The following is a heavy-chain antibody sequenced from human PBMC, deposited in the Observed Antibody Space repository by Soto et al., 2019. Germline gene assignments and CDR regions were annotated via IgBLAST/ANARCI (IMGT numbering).Heavy chain of an antibody. CDR3: ARGGHIAVVTASFDY. CDR1: GVGFNSYY. Sequence: GVPVEVSSKACGVGFNSYYRRWVRQAPGQALEWMGVIHPSGGGTTYAQKFLGRVTVTRDTSTTTVFMELSSLRSDDTAVYYCARGGHIAVVTASFDYWGQGTLVTVSS. V-gene: IGHV1-46*02. J-gene: IGHJ4*02. D-gene: IGHD2-21*02. CDR2: IHPSGGGT.